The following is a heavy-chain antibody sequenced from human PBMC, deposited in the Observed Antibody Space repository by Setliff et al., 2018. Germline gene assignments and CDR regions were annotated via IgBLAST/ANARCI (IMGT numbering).Heavy chain of an antibody. D-gene: IGHD1-26*01. CDR3: AKGGYRGSHYVDY. V-gene: IGHV3-30-3*01. CDR2: ISYDGSNE. CDR1: GFIFSTYA. Sequence: SGGSLRLSCAASGFIFSTYAMQWVRRTPGEGLEWVAIISYDGSNEYYADSVEGRFTISRDDSKTTVFLHMKCLRAEDTAIYYCAKGGYRGSHYVDYWGQGTLVTVSS. J-gene: IGHJ4*02.